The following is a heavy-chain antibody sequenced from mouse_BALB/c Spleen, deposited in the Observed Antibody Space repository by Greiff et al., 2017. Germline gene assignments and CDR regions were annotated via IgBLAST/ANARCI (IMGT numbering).Heavy chain of an antibody. Sequence: EVQRVESGPGLVKPSQSLSLTCTVTGYSITSDYAWNWIRQFPGNKLEWMGYISYSGSTSYNPSLKSRISITRDTSKNQFFLQLNSVTTEDTATYYCARAPYGNYGDYWGQGTTLTVSS. D-gene: IGHD2-10*02. CDR2: ISYSGST. CDR1: GYSITSDYA. CDR3: ARAPYGNYGDY. V-gene: IGHV3-2*02. J-gene: IGHJ2*01.